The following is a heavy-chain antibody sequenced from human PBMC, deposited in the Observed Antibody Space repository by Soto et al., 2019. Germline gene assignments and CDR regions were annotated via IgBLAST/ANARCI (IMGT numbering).Heavy chain of an antibody. D-gene: IGHD3-3*01. CDR3: ARDGTIFGVVIPYGMDV. Sequence: QPGGSLRLSCAASGFTFSSYGMHWVRQAPGKGLEWVAVIWYDGSNKYYADSVKGRFTISRDNSKNTLYLQMNSLRAEDTAVYYCARDGTIFGVVIPYGMDVWGQGTTVTVSS. J-gene: IGHJ6*02. V-gene: IGHV3-33*01. CDR2: IWYDGSNK. CDR1: GFTFSSYG.